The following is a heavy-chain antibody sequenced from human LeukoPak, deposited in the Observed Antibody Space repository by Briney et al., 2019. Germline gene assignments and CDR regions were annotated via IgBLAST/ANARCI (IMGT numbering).Heavy chain of an antibody. CDR2: IYYSGST. CDR3: ARYRGVVINGLFDY. J-gene: IGHJ4*02. CDR1: GGSISSYY. V-gene: IGHV4-59*01. Sequence: PSETLSLTCTVSGGSISSYYWSWIRQPPGKGLEWIGYIYYSGSTNYNPSLKSRVTISVDTSKNQFSLKLSSVTAADTAVYYCARYRGVVINGLFDYWGQGTLVTVSS. D-gene: IGHD3-3*01.